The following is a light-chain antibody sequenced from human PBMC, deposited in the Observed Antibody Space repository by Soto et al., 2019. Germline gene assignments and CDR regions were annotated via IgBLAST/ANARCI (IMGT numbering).Light chain of an antibody. J-gene: IGKJ2*01. CDR2: GAA. CDR3: QQYGSSPYT. CDR1: QSVSSNY. V-gene: IGKV3-20*01. Sequence: EIVLTQSPGTLSLSPGERATLSCRASQSVSSNYLAWHQQKPGQAPRLRIYGAAGRATGIPDRFSGSGSGTDFTLTISRLEPEDFAVYYCQQYGSSPYTFGQGTKLEIK.